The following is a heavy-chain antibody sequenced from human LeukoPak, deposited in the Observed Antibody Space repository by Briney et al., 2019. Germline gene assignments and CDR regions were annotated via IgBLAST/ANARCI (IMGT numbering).Heavy chain of an antibody. Sequence: SQTLSFTCTVSGGSISSGGYYWSWIRQHPGKGLEWIGYIYYSGSTYYNPSLKSRVTISVDTSKNQFSLKLSSVTAADTAVYYCARGGGQWLFQYYFDYWGQGTLVTVSS. J-gene: IGHJ4*02. CDR1: GGSISSGGYY. D-gene: IGHD3-22*01. V-gene: IGHV4-31*03. CDR3: ARGGGQWLFQYYFDY. CDR2: IYYSGST.